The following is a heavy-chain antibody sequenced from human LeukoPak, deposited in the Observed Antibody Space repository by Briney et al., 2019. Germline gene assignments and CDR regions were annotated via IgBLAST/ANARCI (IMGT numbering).Heavy chain of an antibody. CDR1: GFTFSDYW. V-gene: IGHV3-74*01. D-gene: IGHD6-19*01. J-gene: IGHJ4*02. Sequence: PGGSLRLSCAASGFTFSDYWMHSVRQAPGRGLVWISRIVGDGTSTIYADSVQGRFTVSRDNAKNTVYLQMSNLGAEDTAVYYCATGSGWYFAYWGQGTLVTVSS. CDR2: IVGDGTST. CDR3: ATGSGWYFAY.